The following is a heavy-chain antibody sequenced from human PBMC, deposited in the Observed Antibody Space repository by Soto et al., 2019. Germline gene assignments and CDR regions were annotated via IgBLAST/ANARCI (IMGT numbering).Heavy chain of an antibody. V-gene: IGHV3-21*01. CDR2: ISSSRSYI. D-gene: IGHD1-26*01. Sequence: EVQLVESGGGLVKPGGSLRLSCAVSGFTFSSYSMNWVRQAPGKGLEWVSSISSSRSYIYYADSVKGRFTISRDNAKNSLYLQMNSLRAEDTAVYYCARDREGVGAGLFWGQGTMVTVSS. CDR1: GFTFSSYS. J-gene: IGHJ3*01. CDR3: ARDREGVGAGLF.